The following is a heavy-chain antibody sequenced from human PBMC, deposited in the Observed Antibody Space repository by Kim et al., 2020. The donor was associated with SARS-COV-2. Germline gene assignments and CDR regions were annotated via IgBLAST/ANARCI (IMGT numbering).Heavy chain of an antibody. D-gene: IGHD3-10*01. V-gene: IGHV1-24*01. CDR3: ATYASGSRYFDL. J-gene: IGHJ4*02. CDR1: GYTLTELS. Sequence: ASVKVSCKVSGYTLTELSMHWVRQAPGKGLEWMGGFDPEDGEIIYAQELQDRLTMTKDTTTDTGYMELSSLESEDTAVYYCATYASGSRYFDLWGQGTLV. CDR2: FDPEDGEI.